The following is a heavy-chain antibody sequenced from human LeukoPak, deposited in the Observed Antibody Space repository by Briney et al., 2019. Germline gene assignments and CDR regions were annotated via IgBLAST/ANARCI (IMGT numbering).Heavy chain of an antibody. CDR2: INHSGST. V-gene: IGHV4-34*01. J-gene: IGHJ4*02. Sequence: SETLSLTCAVYGGSFSGYYWSWIRQPPGKGLEWIGEINHSGSTNYNPSLKSRVTISVDTSKNQFSLKLSSVTAADTAVYYCARSPGRYSSGWYLSDYFDYWGQGTLVTVSS. CDR1: GGSFSGYY. D-gene: IGHD6-19*01. CDR3: ARSPGRYSSGWYLSDYFDY.